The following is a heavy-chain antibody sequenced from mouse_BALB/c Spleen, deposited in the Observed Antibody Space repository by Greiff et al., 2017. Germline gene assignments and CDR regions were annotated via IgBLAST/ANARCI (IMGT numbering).Heavy chain of an antibody. D-gene: IGHD2-14*01. V-gene: IGHV1S29*02. Sequence: QLQQSGPELVKPGASVKISCKASGYTFTDYNMHWVKQSHGKSLEWIGYIYPYNGGTGYNQKFKSKATLTVDNSSSTAYMELRSLTSEDSAVYYCARSYRYAWFAYWGQGTLVTVSA. CDR1: GYTFTDYN. J-gene: IGHJ3*01. CDR2: IYPYNGGT. CDR3: ARSYRYAWFAY.